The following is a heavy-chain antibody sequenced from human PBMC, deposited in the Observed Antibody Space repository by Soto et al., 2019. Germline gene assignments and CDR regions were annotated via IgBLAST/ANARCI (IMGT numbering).Heavy chain of an antibody. J-gene: IGHJ6*02. D-gene: IGHD2-8*01. V-gene: IGHV3-21*01. CDR2: ISSSSSYI. Sequence: PGWSLRLSCAASGFTFSSYSMNWVRQAPGKGLEWVSSISSSSSYIYYADSVEGRFTISRDNAKNSLYLQMNSLRAEDTAVYYCARDQDGLMVYALKDYYHYGMEVWGQGTKVTVSS. CDR3: ARDQDGLMVYALKDYYHYGMEV. CDR1: GFTFSSYS.